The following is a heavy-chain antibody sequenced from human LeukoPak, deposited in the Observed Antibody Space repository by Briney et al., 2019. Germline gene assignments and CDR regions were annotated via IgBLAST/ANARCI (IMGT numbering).Heavy chain of an antibody. D-gene: IGHD6-13*01. Sequence: SETLSLTCTVSGGSISSYYWSWIRQPPGKGLEWIGYIYYSGSTNYNPSLKSRVTISVDTSKNQFSLKLSSATAADTAVYYCARTTSHSSSWYVIGYWGQGTLVTVSS. CDR2: IYYSGST. V-gene: IGHV4-59*01. J-gene: IGHJ4*02. CDR1: GGSISSYY. CDR3: ARTTSHSSSWYVIGY.